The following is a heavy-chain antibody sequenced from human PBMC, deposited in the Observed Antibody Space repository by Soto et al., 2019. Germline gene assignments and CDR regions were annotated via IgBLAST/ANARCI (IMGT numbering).Heavy chain of an antibody. CDR3: ARDLQAIAAAGTPYYYYGMDV. CDR1: GFTFSSYW. J-gene: IGHJ6*02. D-gene: IGHD6-13*01. CDR2: INSDGSST. Sequence: PVGSLRLSCAASGFTFSSYWMHWVRQAPGKGLVWVSRINSDGSSTSYADSVKGRFTISRDNAKNTLYLQMNSLRAEDTAVYYCARDLQAIAAAGTPYYYYGMDVWGQGTTVTVSS. V-gene: IGHV3-74*01.